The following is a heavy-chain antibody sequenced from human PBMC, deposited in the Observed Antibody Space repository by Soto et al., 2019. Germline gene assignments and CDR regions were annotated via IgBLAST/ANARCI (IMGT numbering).Heavy chain of an antibody. V-gene: IGHV4-59*08. CDR2: IYYSGST. CDR1: GGSISSYY. D-gene: IGHD3-10*01. J-gene: IGHJ6*03. Sequence: PSETLSLTCTVSGGSISSYYWSWIRQPPGKGLEWIGYIYYSGSTNYNPSLKSRVTISVDTSKNQFSLKLSSVTAADTAVYYCARGDYYGSGSYYPSHYYYYMDVWGKGTTVTVSS. CDR3: ARGDYYGSGSYYPSHYYYYMDV.